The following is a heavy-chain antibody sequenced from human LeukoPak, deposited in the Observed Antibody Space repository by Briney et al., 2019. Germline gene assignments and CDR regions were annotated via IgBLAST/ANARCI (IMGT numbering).Heavy chain of an antibody. Sequence: GRSLRLSCAASGFTFSSYGMHWVRQAPGKGLEWVAVIWYDGSNKYYADSVEGRLTISRDNSKNTLYLQMNSLRAEDTAVYYCAREAYHYDSSGYYEGNWFDPWGQGTLVTVSS. CDR2: IWYDGSNK. CDR1: GFTFSSYG. CDR3: AREAYHYDSSGYYEGNWFDP. J-gene: IGHJ5*02. D-gene: IGHD3-22*01. V-gene: IGHV3-33*01.